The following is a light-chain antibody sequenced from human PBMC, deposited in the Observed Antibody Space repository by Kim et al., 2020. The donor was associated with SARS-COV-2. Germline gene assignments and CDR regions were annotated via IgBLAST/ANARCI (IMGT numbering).Light chain of an antibody. J-gene: IGLJ2*01. CDR3: NSRDSNANVV. CDR1: SLRSYY. CDR2: GKN. V-gene: IGLV3-19*01. Sequence: SSELTQDPAVSVALGQTVSITCQGDSLRSYYATWYQQKPGQAPILVIYGKNNRPSGIPDRFSGSSSGNTASLTITGTQAGDEADYYCNSRDSNANVVFGGGTQLTAL.